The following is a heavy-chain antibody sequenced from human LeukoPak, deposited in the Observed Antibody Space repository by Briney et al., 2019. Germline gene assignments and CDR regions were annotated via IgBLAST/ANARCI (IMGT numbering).Heavy chain of an antibody. CDR3: ARGSPYYYDSSGYYYAWFDP. D-gene: IGHD3-22*01. CDR2: ISSSGSTI. Sequence: GGSLRLSCGGSGFTFSDYYMKWIRQAPGKDLEWVEYISSSGSTIYYADSVKGRFTISRDNAKNSLYLQMNSLRAEDTAVYYCARGSPYYYDSSGYYYAWFDPWGPGTLVTVSS. V-gene: IGHV3-11*01. CDR1: GFTFSDYY. J-gene: IGHJ5*02.